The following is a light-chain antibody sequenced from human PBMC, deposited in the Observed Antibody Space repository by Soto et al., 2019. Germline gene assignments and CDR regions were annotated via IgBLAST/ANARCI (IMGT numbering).Light chain of an antibody. CDR2: DAS. J-gene: IGKJ5*01. Sequence: DIQMTQSPSTLSASVGDRVTITCRASQSISYWLAWYQQKPGKAPKLLIYDASILESGAPSRFSGSGSGTEFTLTISSLQPDDFATYYCQHRDTFGQGTRLEIK. V-gene: IGKV1-5*01. CDR1: QSISYW. CDR3: QHRDT.